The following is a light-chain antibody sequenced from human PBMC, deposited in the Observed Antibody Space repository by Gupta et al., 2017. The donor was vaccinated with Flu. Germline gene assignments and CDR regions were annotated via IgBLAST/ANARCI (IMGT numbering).Light chain of an antibody. V-gene: IGLV3-21*03. CDR3: QVWDGFSGQGV. Sequence: SFVLSQPPSVSVAPGKPVTITCGGNNIGSTRVHLYHQKPGQAPVLVVYDNSDRPEGIPVRFSGSKSGNSATLTISGVEAGDEADYFCQVWDGFSGQGVFGGGTKLTVL. CDR2: DNS. J-gene: IGLJ2*01. CDR1: NIGSTR.